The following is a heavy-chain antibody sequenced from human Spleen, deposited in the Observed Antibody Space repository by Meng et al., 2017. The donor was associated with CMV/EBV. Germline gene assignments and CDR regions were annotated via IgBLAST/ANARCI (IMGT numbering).Heavy chain of an antibody. V-gene: IGHV4-34*01. CDR2: INHSGST. J-gene: IGHJ4*01. CDR3: ARARPGTYPYFDT. Sequence: SETLSLTCAVYGGSFSGYYWSWIRQPPGKGLEWIGEINHSGSTNYNPSLRSRVTISVDTSKNQFSLDLRSVTAADTAVYYCARARPGTYPYFDTWGHGMLVTVSS. CDR1: GGSFSGYY. D-gene: IGHD6-6*01.